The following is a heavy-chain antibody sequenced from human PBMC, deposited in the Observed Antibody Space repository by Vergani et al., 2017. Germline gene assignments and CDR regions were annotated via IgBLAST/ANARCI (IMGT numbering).Heavy chain of an antibody. CDR2: IYNSGNG. Sequence: QMQLQESGPGLVKASETLSLTCTVSGDSIISRSYYWGWIRQPPGKGLEWIGIIYNSGNGDSSSSLKSRVTISADTSKNQFSLWLTSVPAADTAVYYCASGKYDSXSTSHYRGRYFDVWGRGTLVTVPS. J-gene: IGHJ2*01. CDR1: GDSIISRSYY. V-gene: IGHV4-39*01. D-gene: IGHD3-10*01. CDR3: ASGKYDSXSTSHYRGRYFDV.